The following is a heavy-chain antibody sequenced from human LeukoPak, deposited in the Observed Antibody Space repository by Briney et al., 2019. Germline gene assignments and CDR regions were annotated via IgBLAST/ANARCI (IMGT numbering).Heavy chain of an antibody. CDR3: ARAIKQQLVTLYYYYYMDV. CDR1: GGSISSTNYH. J-gene: IGHJ6*03. Sequence: SETLSLTCTVSGGSISSTNYHWGWIRQPPGKGLEWIGSINYSGSTDYNPSLKSRVTVSVDTSKNQYSLKLRSVTAADTAVYYCARAIKQQLVTLYYYYYMDVWGKGTTVTVSS. D-gene: IGHD6-13*01. CDR2: INYSGST. V-gene: IGHV4-39*01.